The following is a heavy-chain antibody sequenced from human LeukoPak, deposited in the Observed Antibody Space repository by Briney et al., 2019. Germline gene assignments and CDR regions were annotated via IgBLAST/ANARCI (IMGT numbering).Heavy chain of an antibody. CDR2: IRNDGSNK. CDR1: GFTFSTYA. J-gene: IGHJ4*02. D-gene: IGHD2-21*02. V-gene: IGHV3-30*02. Sequence: GGSLRLSCAASGFTFSTYAMSWVRQAPGKGLEWVTFIRNDGSNKYYADSVKGRFTISRDNSKNTLYLQMNTLRAEDTAVYYCAKGVKHIVVVTAQHYFDYWGQGTLVTVSS. CDR3: AKGVKHIVVVTAQHYFDY.